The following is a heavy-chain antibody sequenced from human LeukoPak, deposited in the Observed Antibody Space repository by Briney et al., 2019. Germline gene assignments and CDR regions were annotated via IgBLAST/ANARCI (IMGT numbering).Heavy chain of an antibody. D-gene: IGHD4-17*01. J-gene: IGHJ4*02. CDR1: GGSISSSSYY. CDR3: ARHVGYGVPFDY. V-gene: IGHV4-39*01. Sequence: PSETLSLTCTVSGGSISSSSYYWGWIRQPPGKGLEWIGSIYYSGSTYYNPSLKSRVTISVDTSKNQFSLKLSSVTAADTAVYYCARHVGYGVPFDYWGQGTLVTVSS. CDR2: IYYSGST.